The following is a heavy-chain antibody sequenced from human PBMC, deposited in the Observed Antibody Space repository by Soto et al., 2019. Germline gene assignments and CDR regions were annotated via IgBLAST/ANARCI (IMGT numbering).Heavy chain of an antibody. V-gene: IGHV4-30-2*01. CDR3: ARALYYYDSSGYSPYNWFDP. J-gene: IGHJ5*02. Sequence: QLQLQESGSGLVKPSQTLSLTCAVSGGSISSGGYSWSWIRQPPGKGLEWIGYIYHSGSTYYNPSLKSRVTISVDRSKNQFSLQLSSVTAADTAVYYCARALYYYDSSGYSPYNWFDPWGQGTLVTVSS. D-gene: IGHD3-22*01. CDR2: IYHSGST. CDR1: GGSISSGGYS.